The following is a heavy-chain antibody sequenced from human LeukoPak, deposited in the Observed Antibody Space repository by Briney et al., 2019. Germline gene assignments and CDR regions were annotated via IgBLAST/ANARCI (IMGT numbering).Heavy chain of an antibody. Sequence: GRSLRLSCAASGFTFSSYGMHWVRQAPGKGLEWVAVISYDGSNKYYADSVKGRFTISRDSSKNTLYLQMNSLRAEDTAVYYCAKGYAVNYYGSGSYSEYFQHWGQGTLVTVSS. J-gene: IGHJ1*01. CDR1: GFTFSSYG. CDR2: ISYDGSNK. V-gene: IGHV3-30*18. D-gene: IGHD3-10*01. CDR3: AKGYAVNYYGSGSYSEYFQH.